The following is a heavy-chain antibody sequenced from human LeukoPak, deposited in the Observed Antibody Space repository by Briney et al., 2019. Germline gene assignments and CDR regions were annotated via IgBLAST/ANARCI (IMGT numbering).Heavy chain of an antibody. CDR3: ATGVGYYDSSGYVKDY. CDR2: FDPEDGET. CDR1: GYTLTELS. Sequence: GASVTVSCKVSGYTLTELSMHWVRQAPGKGLEWMGGFDPEDGETIYAQKFQGRVTMTEDTSTDTAYMELSSLRSEDTAVYYCATGVGYYDSSGYVKDYWGQGTLVTVSS. V-gene: IGHV1-24*01. J-gene: IGHJ4*02. D-gene: IGHD3-22*01.